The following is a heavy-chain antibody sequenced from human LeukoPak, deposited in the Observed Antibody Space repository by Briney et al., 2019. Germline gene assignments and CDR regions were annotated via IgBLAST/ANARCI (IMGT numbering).Heavy chain of an antibody. V-gene: IGHV3-66*02. CDR1: GFTLSSNY. J-gene: IGHJ6*02. D-gene: IGHD1-26*01. CDR3: ATFLVGASYYYYGMDV. Sequence: GGPLTLSCAASGFTLSSNYMSWVRQAPGKGLEWVSDIYNWGSPYHADPVKGRFHITRDNSKNTLYLQMNSLRAEDTAVYYCATFLVGASYYYYGMDVWGQGNTVTVSS. CDR2: IYNWGSP.